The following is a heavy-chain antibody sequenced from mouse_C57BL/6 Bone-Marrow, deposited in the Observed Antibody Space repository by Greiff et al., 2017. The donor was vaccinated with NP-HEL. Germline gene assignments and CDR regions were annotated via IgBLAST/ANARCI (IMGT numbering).Heavy chain of an antibody. D-gene: IGHD1-1*02. CDR3: ASLVLYWSFEV. V-gene: IGHV14-3*01. J-gene: IGHJ1*03. CDR2: IDPADGNT. Sequence: VHVQQSVAELVRPGASVKLSCTASGFNFKNTYMPWVKQRPEQGLEWIGRIDPADGNTKYAPKFQGTAPITADTAFNTAFLQLSCLTSGDTALYYCASLVLYWSFEVWGTGTTVTVSS. CDR1: GFNFKNTY.